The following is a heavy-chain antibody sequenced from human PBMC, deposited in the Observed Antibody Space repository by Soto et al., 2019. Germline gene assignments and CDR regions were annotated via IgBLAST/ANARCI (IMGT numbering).Heavy chain of an antibody. V-gene: IGHV4-61*01. CDR3: ARDLYYYDSSGYGVAFDI. Sequence: QVQLQESGPGLVKPSETLSLTCTVSGGSVSSGSYCWSWIRQPPGKGLEWIAYICSSGSTNYNPSLKSRVTISVDTSKNQFSLKLSSVTAADTAVYYCARDLYYYDSSGYGVAFDIWGQGTMVTVSS. D-gene: IGHD3-22*01. CDR1: GGSVSSGSYC. CDR2: ICSSGST. J-gene: IGHJ3*02.